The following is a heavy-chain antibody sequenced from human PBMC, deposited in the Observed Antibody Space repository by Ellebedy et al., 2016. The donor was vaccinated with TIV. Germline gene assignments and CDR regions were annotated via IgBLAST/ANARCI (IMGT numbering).Heavy chain of an antibody. D-gene: IGHD3-22*01. J-gene: IGHJ1*01. CDR2: IFYSGTT. CDR3: ARSRSESYDGSGITLGEL. CDR1: GGSIRSYY. Sequence: SETLSLTXAVSGGSIRSYYWNWIRQPPGKGLEWIGYIFYSGTTGYNPSLKSRVTMSVDKSKSQISLNLSSVIAADTAVYYCARSRSESYDGSGITLGELWGQGTLVTVSS. V-gene: IGHV4-59*08.